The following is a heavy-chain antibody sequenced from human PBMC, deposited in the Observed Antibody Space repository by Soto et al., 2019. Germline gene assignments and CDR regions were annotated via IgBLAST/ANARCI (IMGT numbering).Heavy chain of an antibody. V-gene: IGHV5-10-1*01. J-gene: IGHJ4*02. CDR1: GDSFAGYW. D-gene: IGHD5-12*01. CDR2: IDPSDSQT. CDR3: ARQIYDSAQGTHLQYYFDS. Sequence: GESLKISCKGSGDSFAGYWITWVRQKPGKGLEWMGRIDPSDSQTYYSPSFRGHVTIAVTKSINTVFLQWRSLRASDTAMYYCARQIYDSAQGTHLQYYFDSWGQGSPVTVSS.